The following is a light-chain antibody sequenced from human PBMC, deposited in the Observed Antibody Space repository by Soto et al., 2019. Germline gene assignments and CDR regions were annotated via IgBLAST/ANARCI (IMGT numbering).Light chain of an antibody. CDR1: SSDIGGYYY. J-gene: IGLJ1*01. Sequence: QSVLTQPASVSGSPGQSITISCTGTSSDIGGYYYVSWYQHHPGKAPKLLIYQVTNRPSRVSNRFSGSKSGNTASLTISGTQAPDEADYYCTSYSSSDIFYVFGTGTKVTV. CDR3: TSYSSSDIFYV. V-gene: IGLV2-14*01. CDR2: QVT.